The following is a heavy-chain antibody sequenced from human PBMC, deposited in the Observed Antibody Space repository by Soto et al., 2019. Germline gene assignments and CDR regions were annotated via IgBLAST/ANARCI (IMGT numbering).Heavy chain of an antibody. CDR3: AREKGLRGGDV. CDR1: GGSISSYY. CDR2: IYYSGST. J-gene: IGHJ6*02. D-gene: IGHD5-12*01. Sequence: PSETLSLTCTVSGGSISSYYWSWIRQPPGKGLEWIGYIYYSGSTNYNPSLKSRVTISVDTSKNQFSLKLTSVTAADTAVYYCAREKGLRGGDVWGQGTTVTVS. V-gene: IGHV4-59*01.